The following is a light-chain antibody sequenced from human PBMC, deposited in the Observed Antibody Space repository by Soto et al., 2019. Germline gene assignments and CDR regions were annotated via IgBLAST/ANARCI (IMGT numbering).Light chain of an antibody. V-gene: IGKV1-9*01. CDR2: AAS. J-gene: IGKJ3*01. Sequence: IQLTQSPSSLSASVGDRVTITCRASQGISSYLAWYQQKPGTAPKLLIYAASTLQSGVPSRFSGSGAGTDFTLTISRLQPEDFATYYCQQLNSYPHTFGPGTKVDIK. CDR3: QQLNSYPHT. CDR1: QGISSY.